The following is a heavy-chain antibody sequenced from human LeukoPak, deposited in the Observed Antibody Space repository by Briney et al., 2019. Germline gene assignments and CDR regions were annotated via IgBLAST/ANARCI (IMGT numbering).Heavy chain of an antibody. CDR3: ASNAAGGIVVVPTAFDY. V-gene: IGHV4-31*11. CDR1: GGSFSGYY. J-gene: IGHJ4*02. CDR2: IYYSGST. Sequence: PSETLSLTCAVYGGSFSGYYWSWIRQHPGKGLEWIGYIYYSGSTYYNPSLKSRVTISVDTSKNQFSLKLSSVTAADTAVYYCASNAAGGIVVVPTAFDYWGQGTLVTVSP. D-gene: IGHD2-2*01.